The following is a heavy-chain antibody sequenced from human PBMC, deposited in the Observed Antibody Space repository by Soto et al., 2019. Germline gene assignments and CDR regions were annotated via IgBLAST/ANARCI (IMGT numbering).Heavy chain of an antibody. CDR2: IYSDGST. D-gene: IGHD3-16*01. V-gene: IGHV3-53*01. Sequence: GVSLSLSCAASGFTVSSNYMCWVRQAPGKGLEWVSVIYSDGSTYYADSVKGRFTISRDNSKNTLYLQMNSLRAEDTAVYYCAKDLMYYDYVWGTRARYGMDVWGQGTTVTVSS. J-gene: IGHJ6*02. CDR3: AKDLMYYDYVWGTRARYGMDV. CDR1: GFTVSSNY.